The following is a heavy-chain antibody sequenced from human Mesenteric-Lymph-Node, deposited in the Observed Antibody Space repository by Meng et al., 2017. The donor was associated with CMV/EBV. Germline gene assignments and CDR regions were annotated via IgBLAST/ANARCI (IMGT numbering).Heavy chain of an antibody. CDR1: GGTFSSYT. CDR3: AANTIFGVAPAYFDY. Sequence: SVKVSCKASGGTFSSYTISWVRQAPGQGLEWMGRIIPILGIANYAQKFQGRVTITADKSTSTAYMELRSLRSDDTAVYYCAANTIFGVAPAYFDYWGQGTLVTVSS. D-gene: IGHD3-3*01. CDR2: IIPILGIA. V-gene: IGHV1-69*02. J-gene: IGHJ4*02.